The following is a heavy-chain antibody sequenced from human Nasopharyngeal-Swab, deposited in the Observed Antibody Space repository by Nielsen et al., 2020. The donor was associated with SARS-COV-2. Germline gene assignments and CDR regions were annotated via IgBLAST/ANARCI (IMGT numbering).Heavy chain of an antibody. D-gene: IGHD1/OR15-1a*01. J-gene: IGHJ4*02. V-gene: IGHV4-4*02. CDR1: GGSFTSGLW. CDR2: IYHSGRT. Sequence: SETLSLTCAVSGGSFTSGLWWTWVRQPPGKGLEWSGDIYHSGRTNYNPSLKSRVTISVDTSKHQFSLKLTSVTAADTAVYYCARGSGARWNSWQLYDYWGRVTLVTVSS. CDR3: ARGSGARWNSWQLYDY.